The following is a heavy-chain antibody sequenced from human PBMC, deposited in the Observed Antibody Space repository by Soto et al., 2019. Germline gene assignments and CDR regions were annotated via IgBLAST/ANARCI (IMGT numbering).Heavy chain of an antibody. Sequence: SHALSLTCVISGGSVSSNSGAWNWIRQSPSRGLEWLGRTYYRSQWYNDYAVSVKGRIIINPDTSKNQFSLQLSSVTPEDTAVYYCASTVARAYYYPGVDVRGQAPTLTVSS. V-gene: IGHV6-1*01. CDR1: GGSVSSNSGA. D-gene: IGHD6-19*01. CDR3: ASTVARAYYYPGVDV. CDR2: TYYRSQWYN. J-gene: IGHJ6*02.